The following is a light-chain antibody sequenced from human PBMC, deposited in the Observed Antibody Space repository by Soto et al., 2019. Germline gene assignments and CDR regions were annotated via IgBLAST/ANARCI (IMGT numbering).Light chain of an antibody. V-gene: IGKV1-39*01. CDR2: VAS. J-gene: IGKJ4*01. CDR3: QQSYKNPHT. Sequence: IQMTQSPSSLSASVGDRVTITCRASQRIRTDLNWYQQRPGKAPKVIIYVASTLQTGVPSRFSGSSSGTDFNLTITSLQPEDFALYYCQQSYKNPHTFGGGTRVEIK. CDR1: QRIRTD.